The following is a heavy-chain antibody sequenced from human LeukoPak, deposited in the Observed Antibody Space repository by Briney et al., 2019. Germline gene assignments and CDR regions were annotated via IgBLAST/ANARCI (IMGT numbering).Heavy chain of an antibody. V-gene: IGHV3-64*01. Sequence: GGSLRPSCAASGFTFSSHAMHWVRQAPGKGLEYVSGISSNGGSTYYANSVKGRFTISRDNSKNTLYLQMGSLRAEDMAVYYCARVSAVAGNDYWGQGTLVTVSS. CDR1: GFTFSSHA. D-gene: IGHD6-19*01. J-gene: IGHJ4*02. CDR3: ARVSAVAGNDY. CDR2: ISSNGGST.